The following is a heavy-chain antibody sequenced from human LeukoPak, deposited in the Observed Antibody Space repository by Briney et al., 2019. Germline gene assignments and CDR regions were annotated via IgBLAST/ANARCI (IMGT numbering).Heavy chain of an antibody. Sequence: GGSLRLSCAASGAASGFIFSGYAMHWVRQAPGKGLEWVATISYDGSNEYYAGSVRGRFIISRDNSRDTIYLQMSSLRVEDTAVYNCASGYDFWSGYPPAQYSMDVWGQGTTVTVSS. CDR2: ISYDGSNE. V-gene: IGHV3-30-3*01. CDR3: ASGYDFWSGYPPAQYSMDV. CDR1: GFIFSGYA. J-gene: IGHJ6*02. D-gene: IGHD3-3*01.